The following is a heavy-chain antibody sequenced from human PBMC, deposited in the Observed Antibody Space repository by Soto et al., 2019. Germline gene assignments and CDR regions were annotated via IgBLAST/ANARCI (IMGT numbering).Heavy chain of an antibody. CDR3: ARLNGLRHWYFDL. CDR2: IYYSGSS. V-gene: IGHV4-30-4*01. CDR1: GGSISSGDYY. Sequence: QVQLQESGPGLVKPSQTLSLTCTVSGGSISSGDYYWSWIRQPPGKGLEWIGYIYYSGSSHYNPSLTSRATLPVDTSKHHFSLKLTSVTAAATAVYYCARLNGLRHWYFDLWGRGTLVTLSS. D-gene: IGHD2-8*01. J-gene: IGHJ2*01.